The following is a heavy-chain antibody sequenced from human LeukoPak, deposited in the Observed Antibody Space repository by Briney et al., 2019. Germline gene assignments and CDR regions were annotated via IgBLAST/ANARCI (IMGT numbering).Heavy chain of an antibody. Sequence: GGSLRPSCAASGFTVSSSHMNWVRQAPGKGLEWVSLIHSGGTTYYADYVQGRFTISRDSSKNTLYLQMYSLRAEDTAVYYCARGVDYWGRGIPVTVSS. CDR1: GFTVSSSH. D-gene: IGHD2-8*01. CDR2: IHSGGTT. J-gene: IGHJ4*02. CDR3: ARGVDY. V-gene: IGHV3-53*01.